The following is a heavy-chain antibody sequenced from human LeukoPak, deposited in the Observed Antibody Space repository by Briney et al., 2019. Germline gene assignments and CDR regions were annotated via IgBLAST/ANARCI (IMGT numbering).Heavy chain of an antibody. CDR2: ISPKSGGT. Sequence: GASVKVSCKASGYTFTSYGISWVRQAPGQGLEWMGRISPKSGGTNYAQKFQGRVTMTSDTSISTAYMELSRLRSDDTAVYYCARDGNTSPYYMDVWGKGTTVTVSS. J-gene: IGHJ6*03. CDR1: GYTFTSYG. V-gene: IGHV1-2*06. CDR3: ARDGNTSPYYMDV. D-gene: IGHD2-2*01.